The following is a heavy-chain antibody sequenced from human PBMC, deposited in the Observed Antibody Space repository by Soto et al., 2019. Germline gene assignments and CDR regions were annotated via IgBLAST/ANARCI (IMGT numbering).Heavy chain of an antibody. CDR1: GFTFSSYA. CDR2: ISGSGGST. Sequence: GGSLRLSCAASGFTFSSYAMSWVRQALGKGLEWVSAISGSGGSTYYADSVKGRFTISRDNSKNTLYLQMNSLRAEDTAVYYCAKDRYDSSGYYPSEYNWFDPWAREPWSPSPQ. D-gene: IGHD3-22*01. CDR3: AKDRYDSSGYYPSEYNWFDP. V-gene: IGHV3-23*01. J-gene: IGHJ5*02.